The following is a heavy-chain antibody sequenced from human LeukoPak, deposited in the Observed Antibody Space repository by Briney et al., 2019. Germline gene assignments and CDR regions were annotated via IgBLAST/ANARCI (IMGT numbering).Heavy chain of an antibody. CDR2: IYYSGST. D-gene: IGHD2-2*02. J-gene: IGHJ6*03. CDR1: GGSISSYY. CDR3: ARGLYSYYYYYMDV. V-gene: IGHV4-59*01. Sequence: SETLSLTCTVSGGSISSYYWSWIRQPPGKGLEWIGYIYYSGSTNYNPSLKSRVTISVDTSKNQFSLKLSSVTAADTAVYYCARGLYSYYYYYMDVWGKGTTVTVSS.